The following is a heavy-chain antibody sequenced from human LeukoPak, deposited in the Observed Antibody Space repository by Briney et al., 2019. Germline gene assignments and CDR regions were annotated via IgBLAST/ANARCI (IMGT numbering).Heavy chain of an antibody. Sequence: PGGSLRLSCAAPGFNFSNYAMSWVRQAPGKGLEWVSSLRGNGDNTNYADALKGRFTISRDNSKNTLYLQMNSLRAEDTAVYYCAKPRAGGYYDSSGYAPFDYWGQGTLVTVSS. D-gene: IGHD3-22*01. CDR3: AKPRAGGYYDSSGYAPFDY. V-gene: IGHV3-23*01. CDR2: LRGNGDNT. CDR1: GFNFSNYA. J-gene: IGHJ4*02.